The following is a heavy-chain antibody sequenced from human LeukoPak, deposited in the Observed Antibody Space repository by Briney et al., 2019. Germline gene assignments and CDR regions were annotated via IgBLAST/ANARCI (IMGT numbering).Heavy chain of an antibody. V-gene: IGHV1-2*02. D-gene: IGHD3-10*02. CDR2: INPNSGGT. J-gene: IGHJ3*02. Sequence: ASVKVSCKASGYTFTGYYMHWVRQAPGQGLEWMGWINPNSGGTNYAQKFQGRVTMTRDTSISTAYMELSRLRSDDTAVYYCARDMLRGWPTDAFDIWGQGTMVTVSS. CDR1: GYTFTGYY. CDR3: ARDMLRGWPTDAFDI.